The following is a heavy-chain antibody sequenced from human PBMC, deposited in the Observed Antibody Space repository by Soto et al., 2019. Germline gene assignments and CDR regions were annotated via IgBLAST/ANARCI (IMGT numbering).Heavy chain of an antibody. CDR1: GYSFTSYW. V-gene: IGHV5-51*01. D-gene: IGHD1-7*01. Sequence: PGESLKISCKGSGYSFTSYWIGWVRQMPGKGLEWMWIIYPGDSDTRYSPSSQGQVTISADKSISTAYLQWSSLKASDTAMYYCARSYNWNSDYYYGMDVWGQGTTVTVSS. CDR3: ARSYNWNSDYYYGMDV. CDR2: IYPGDSDT. J-gene: IGHJ6*02.